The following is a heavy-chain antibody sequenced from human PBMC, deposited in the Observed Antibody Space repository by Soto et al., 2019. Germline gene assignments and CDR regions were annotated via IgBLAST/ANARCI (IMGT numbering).Heavy chain of an antibody. V-gene: IGHV1-69*08. D-gene: IGHD4-17*01. Sequence: QDQLVQSGAEVKKPGSSVKVSCKASGGTFSSHTFSWVRQAPGQGLGWMGRIIPALGTATYAQKFPGRVTITPDESATTVYMELNSLRSEDTAVYYCARPDFGDYWYFDLWGRGTLVTVSS. CDR2: IIPALGTA. CDR1: GGTFSSHT. J-gene: IGHJ2*01. CDR3: ARPDFGDYWYFDL.